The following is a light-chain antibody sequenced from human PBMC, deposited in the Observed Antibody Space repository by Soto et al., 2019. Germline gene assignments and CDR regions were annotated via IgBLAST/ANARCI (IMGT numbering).Light chain of an antibody. CDR1: QSIVTY. V-gene: IGKV1-39*01. Sequence: DIQMTQSPSSLSASVGDRVTITCRASQSIVTYLNWYLQKPGKAPKLLIYSASTLQSGVPSRFSGSGSGTDFTLTISSLEPEDFAVYYCQQRSNWPPITFGQGTRLEIK. J-gene: IGKJ5*01. CDR3: QQRSNWPPIT. CDR2: SAS.